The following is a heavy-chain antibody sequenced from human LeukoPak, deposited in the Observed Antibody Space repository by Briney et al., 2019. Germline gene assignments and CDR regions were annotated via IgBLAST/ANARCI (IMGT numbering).Heavy chain of an antibody. CDR1: GGSFSGYY. CDR3: ARKIRGDYYFDY. Sequence: PSETLSLTCAVYGGSFSGYYWSWIRQPPGKGLEWIGEINHSGSTNYNPSLKSRVTISVDTSKNQFSLKLSSVTAADTAVYYCARKIRGDYYFDYWGQGTLVTVSS. CDR2: INHSGST. J-gene: IGHJ4*02. V-gene: IGHV4-34*01. D-gene: IGHD3-10*01.